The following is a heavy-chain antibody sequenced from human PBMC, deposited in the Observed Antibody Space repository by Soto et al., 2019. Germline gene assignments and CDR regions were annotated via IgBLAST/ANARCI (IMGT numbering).Heavy chain of an antibody. CDR3: LCQEGYRSGCPGY. CDR2: IYYNGNT. CDR1: GDSISSSRYY. D-gene: IGHD3-22*01. V-gene: IGHV4-39*02. Sequence: QLQLRESGPGLVKPSETLSLTCTVSGDSISSSRYYWGWIRQPPGKSLEWIGSIYYNGNTLYNPSFPNGVSVSSDSSKNRFSLCLFSLSATDTAVYYCLCQEGYRSGCPGYGGQGSQVTVSS. J-gene: IGHJ4*02.